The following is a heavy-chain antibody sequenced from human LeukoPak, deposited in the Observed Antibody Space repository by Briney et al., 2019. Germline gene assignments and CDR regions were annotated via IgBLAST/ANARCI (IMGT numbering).Heavy chain of an antibody. Sequence: ASVKVSCKASGGTFSSYAINWVRQAPGQGLEWMGGIIPIFGTANYAQKFQGRVTITTDESTSTAYMELSSLRSEDTAVYYCARAYYDSSGYPYYYYYMDVWGKGTTVTVSS. V-gene: IGHV1-69*05. CDR3: ARAYYDSSGYPYYYYYMDV. J-gene: IGHJ6*03. CDR2: IIPIFGTA. D-gene: IGHD3-22*01. CDR1: GGTFSSYA.